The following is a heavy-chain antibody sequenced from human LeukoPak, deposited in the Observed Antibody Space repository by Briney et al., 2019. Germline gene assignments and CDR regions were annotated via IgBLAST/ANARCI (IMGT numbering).Heavy chain of an antibody. CDR2: IRYDGSNK. CDR3: AKDQLWFHSNDAFDI. J-gene: IGHJ3*02. V-gene: IGHV3-30*02. CDR1: GFTFSSYD. Sequence: GGSLRLSCAGSGFTFSSYDMHWVRQAPGKGLEWVAFIRYDGSNKYYAYSVKGRFTISRDNSKNTLYLQMNSLGAEDTAVYYCAKDQLWFHSNDAFDIWGQGTMVTVSS. D-gene: IGHD5-18*01.